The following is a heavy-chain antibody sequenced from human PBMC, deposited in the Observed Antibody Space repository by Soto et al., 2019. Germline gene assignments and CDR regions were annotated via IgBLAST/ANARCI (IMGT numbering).Heavy chain of an antibody. CDR3: VRDLNGSGDY. CDR2: IYYSGTT. CDR1: GGSIGSYY. D-gene: IGHD3-10*01. J-gene: IGHJ4*02. Sequence: PSETLSLTCTVSGGSIGSYYWSWIRQPPGRGLEWIGYIYYSGTTNYNPSLGSRGTISLDTSKNQLSLSLRSVTAADTAIYFCVRDLNGSGDYWGQGTLVTVSS. V-gene: IGHV4-59*01.